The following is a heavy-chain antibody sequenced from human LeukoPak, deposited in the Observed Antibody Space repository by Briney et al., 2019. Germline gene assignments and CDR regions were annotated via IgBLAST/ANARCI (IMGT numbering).Heavy chain of an antibody. Sequence: SETLSLTCGVYGGSFNNYYWSWIRQPPDKGLEWIGEINHSGTTGYNPSLKSRVTISVDMSKNHFSLNLTSVTAADTAVYYCARFSYQLLRNVFDMWGQGTMVTVSS. D-gene: IGHD2-2*01. V-gene: IGHV4-34*01. CDR1: GGSFNNYY. CDR3: ARFSYQLLRNVFDM. J-gene: IGHJ3*02. CDR2: INHSGTT.